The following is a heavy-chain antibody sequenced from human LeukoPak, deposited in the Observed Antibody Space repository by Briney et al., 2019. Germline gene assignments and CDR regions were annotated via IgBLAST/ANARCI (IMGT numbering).Heavy chain of an antibody. V-gene: IGHV1-18*01. J-gene: IGHJ5*02. CDR3: ARDRRYYGSGSSWFDP. CDR1: GYTFTSYG. CDR2: ISAYNGNT. D-gene: IGHD3-10*01. Sequence: ASVKVSCKASGYTFTSYGISWVRQAPGQGLEWMGWISAYNGNTNYAQRPQGRVTMTTDTSTSTAYMELRSLRSDDTAVYYCARDRRYYGSGSSWFDPWGQGTLVTVSS.